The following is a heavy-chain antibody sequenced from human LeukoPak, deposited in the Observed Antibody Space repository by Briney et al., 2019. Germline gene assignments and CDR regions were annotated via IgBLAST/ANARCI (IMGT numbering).Heavy chain of an antibody. CDR1: GYSFTTYW. V-gene: IGHV5-51*01. J-gene: IGHJ3*01. D-gene: IGHD3-10*01. Sequence: GESLEISCEASGYSFTTYWIGWVRQLPGRGLEWMGIIYPSDSDTRYSPSFQGQVAISSDRSITTVYLQWSNLRASDTAMYYCARTGYHYGSGSHFAFDVWGQGTTVTVSS. CDR2: IYPSDSDT. CDR3: ARTGYHYGSGSHFAFDV.